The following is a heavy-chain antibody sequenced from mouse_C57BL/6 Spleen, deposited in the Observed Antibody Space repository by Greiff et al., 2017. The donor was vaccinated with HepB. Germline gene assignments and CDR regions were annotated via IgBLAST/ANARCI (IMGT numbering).Heavy chain of an antibody. CDR1: GYTFTDYY. V-gene: IGHV1-26*01. CDR2: INPNNGGT. D-gene: IGHD2-3*01. Sequence: EVQLQQSGPELVKPGASVKISCKASGYTFTDYYMNWVKQSHGKSLEWIGDINPNNGGTSYNQKFKGKATLTVDKSSSTAYMELRSLTSEDSAVYYCAGGVTTFDYWGQGTTLTVSS. J-gene: IGHJ2*01. CDR3: AGGVTTFDY.